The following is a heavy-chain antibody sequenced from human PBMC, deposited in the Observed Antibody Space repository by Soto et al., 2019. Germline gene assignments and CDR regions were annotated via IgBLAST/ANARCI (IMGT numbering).Heavy chain of an antibody. CDR1: GGTFSSYA. Sequence: SVKVSCKASGGTFSSYAISWVRQAPGQGLEWMGGIIPIFGTANYAQKFQGRVTITADESTSTAYMELSGLRSEDTAVYYCASQLIIASAGPRDCFDPWGQGTLVTVSS. CDR2: IIPIFGTA. CDR3: ASQLIIASAGPRDCFDP. J-gene: IGHJ5*02. D-gene: IGHD6-13*01. V-gene: IGHV1-69*13.